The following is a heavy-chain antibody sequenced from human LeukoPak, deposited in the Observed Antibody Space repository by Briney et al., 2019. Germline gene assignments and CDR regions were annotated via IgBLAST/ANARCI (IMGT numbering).Heavy chain of an antibody. J-gene: IGHJ4*02. Sequence: QPGGSLRLSCAASGFTFSSYWMTWVRQAPGKGLEWVANINQDGSKTYYMASVKGRFTISRDNAKNSLYLQMDSLRAEDTAVYYCARAYASGVDFFDYWGQGTLVTVSS. D-gene: IGHD3-10*01. CDR2: INQDGSKT. CDR3: ARAYASGVDFFDY. CDR1: GFTFSSYW. V-gene: IGHV3-7*01.